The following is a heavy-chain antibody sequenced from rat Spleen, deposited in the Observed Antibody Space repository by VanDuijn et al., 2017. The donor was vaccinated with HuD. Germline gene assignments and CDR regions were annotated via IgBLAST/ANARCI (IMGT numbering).Heavy chain of an antibody. CDR3: ARKDWYYFDY. D-gene: IGHD1-6*01. CDR2: ISSGGYT. V-gene: IGHV2S12*01. J-gene: IGHJ2*01. CDR1: GFSLTDYN. Sequence: VQLKESGPGLVQPSQTLSLTCTVSGFSLTDYNIHWVRQPPGKGLEWIATISSGGYTYYNSVLKSRLSISRDTSKSQVFLKMNSLQTEDTAMYFCARKDWYYFDYWGQGVMVTVSS.